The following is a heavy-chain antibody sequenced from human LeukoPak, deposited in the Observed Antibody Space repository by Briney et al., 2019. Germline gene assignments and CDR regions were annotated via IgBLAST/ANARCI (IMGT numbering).Heavy chain of an antibody. CDR1: AFSLNTSGVG. V-gene: IGHV2-5*02. J-gene: IGHJ4*02. Sequence: SGPTLVKPTQTLTLTCTFSAFSLNTSGVGVGWIRQPPGKALEWLALIYWDDDKRYSPSLKTRLTITKDTSKNQVVLTMTNMDPVDTATYYCAHRRRLISASFFFDYWGQGTLVTVSS. CDR3: AHRRRLISASFFFDY. D-gene: IGHD1-26*01. CDR2: IYWDDDK.